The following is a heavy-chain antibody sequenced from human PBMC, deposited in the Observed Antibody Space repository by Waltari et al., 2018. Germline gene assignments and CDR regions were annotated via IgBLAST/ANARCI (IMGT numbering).Heavy chain of an antibody. J-gene: IGHJ4*02. V-gene: IGHV3-30-3*01. D-gene: IGHD3-22*01. CDR2: ISYDGSNK. CDR1: GFTFSCYA. CDR3: ARPLRRGYSGYYFDY. Sequence: QVQLVESGGGVVQPGRSLRLSCAASGFTFSCYAMPRVRQAPGKGLEWVAVISYDGSNKYYADSVKGRFTISRDNSKNTLYLQMNSLRAEDTAVYYCARPLRRGYSGYYFDYWGQGTLVTVSS.